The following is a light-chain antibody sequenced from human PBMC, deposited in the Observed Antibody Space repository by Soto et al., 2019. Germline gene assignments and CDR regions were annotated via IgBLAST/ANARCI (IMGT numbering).Light chain of an antibody. CDR3: QSYASSLRVSV. J-gene: IGLJ2*01. CDR2: GNS. Sequence: QSVLTQPPSVSGAPGQRVTISCTGSSSNIGAGYDVHWYQQLPGTAPKLLIYGNSNRPSGVPDRFSGSKSGTSASLAITGLQAEDEAHYSCQSYASSLRVSVFGGGTQLTVL. V-gene: IGLV1-40*01. CDR1: SSNIGAGYD.